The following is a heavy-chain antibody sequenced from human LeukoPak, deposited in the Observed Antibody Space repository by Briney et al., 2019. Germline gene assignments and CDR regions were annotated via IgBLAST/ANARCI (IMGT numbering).Heavy chain of an antibody. D-gene: IGHD1-26*01. V-gene: IGHV1-69*13. CDR2: IIPIFGTA. CDR1: GGTFSGYA. J-gene: IGHJ4*02. CDR3: ARGGSYYFYYFDY. Sequence: SVKVSCKASGGTFSGYAISWVRQAPGQGLEWMGGIIPIFGTANYAQKFQGRVTITADESTSTAYTELSSLRSEDTAVYYCARGGSYYFYYFDYWGQGTLVTVSS.